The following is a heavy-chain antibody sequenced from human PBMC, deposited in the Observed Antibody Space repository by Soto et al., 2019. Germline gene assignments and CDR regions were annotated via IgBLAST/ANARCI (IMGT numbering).Heavy chain of an antibody. Sequence: ASVKVSCKASGYTFTSYGISWVRQDPGQGLEWMGWISAYNGNTNYAQKLQGRVTMTTDTSTSTAYMELRGLRAADTAVDSCARSGQPRSYYYYYYGMDVWGQGTTVTVSS. D-gene: IGHD3-10*01. CDR3: ARSGQPRSYYYYYYGMDV. CDR2: ISAYNGNT. CDR1: GYTFTSYG. V-gene: IGHV1-18*01. J-gene: IGHJ6*02.